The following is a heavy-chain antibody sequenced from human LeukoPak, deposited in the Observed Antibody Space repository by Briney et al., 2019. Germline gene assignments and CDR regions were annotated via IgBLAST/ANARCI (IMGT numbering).Heavy chain of an antibody. V-gene: IGHV4-30-4*01. D-gene: IGHD6-6*01. CDR2: IFYTGST. CDR3: ARKYPDHWFDP. Sequence: PSETLSLTCTVSGGSITSGNYYWSWIRQPPGKGLEWIGYIFYTGSTNYSPSLKSRFSISVDTFKNQFSLKLSSVTAADTAVYYCARKYPDHWFDPWGQGTLVTVSS. CDR1: GGSITSGNYY. J-gene: IGHJ5*02.